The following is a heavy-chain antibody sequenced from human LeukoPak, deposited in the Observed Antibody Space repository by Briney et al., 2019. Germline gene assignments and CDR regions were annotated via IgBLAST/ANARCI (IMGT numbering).Heavy chain of an antibody. D-gene: IGHD5-18*01. CDR1: GGSISSYY. Sequence: SETLSLTCTVSGGSISSYYWSWIRQPPGKGLEWIGYIYYSGSTNYNPSLKSRVTISVDTSKNQFSLKLSSVTAADTAVYYCARRYSYGRVFDYWGQGTLVTVSS. CDR2: IYYSGST. J-gene: IGHJ4*02. V-gene: IGHV4-59*01. CDR3: ARRYSYGRVFDY.